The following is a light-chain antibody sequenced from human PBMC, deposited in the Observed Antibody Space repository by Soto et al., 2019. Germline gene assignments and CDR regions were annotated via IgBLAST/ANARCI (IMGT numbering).Light chain of an antibody. CDR2: EDN. V-gene: IGLV2-14*02. CDR1: SSDVGGSNL. CDR3: SSYTSSSTLV. Sequence: QSALTQPASVSGSPGQSITISCTGASSDVGGSNLVSWYQHHPGKAPRLMIYEDNKGPSGVSNRFSGSKSGNTASLTISGLQAEDEADYYCSSYTSSSTLVFGTGTKVTVL. J-gene: IGLJ1*01.